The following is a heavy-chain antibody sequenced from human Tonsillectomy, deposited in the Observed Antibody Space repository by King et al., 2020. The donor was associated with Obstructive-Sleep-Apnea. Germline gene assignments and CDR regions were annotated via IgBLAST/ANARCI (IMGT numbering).Heavy chain of an antibody. CDR3: ARXXXPDSSYSWFXX. J-gene: IGHJ4*01. D-gene: IGHD6-13*01. CDR2: INLDXXXI. CDR1: GXXXXYXY. Sequence: VQLVESGGGXVQXGXSLRXSXTXSGXXXXYXYXAXXRQXPGXXXXWXAXINLDXXXIFXVDXVKGPXXISXVSGXSXLXLXMNXXRPEDTALYYCARXXXPDSSYSWFXXRGXGTLVTXSX. V-gene: IGHV3-7*03.